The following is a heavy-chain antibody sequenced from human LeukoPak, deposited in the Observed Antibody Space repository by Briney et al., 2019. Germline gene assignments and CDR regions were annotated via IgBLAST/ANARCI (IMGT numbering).Heavy chain of an antibody. CDR1: GFTFSSNA. Sequence: PGGSLRLSCAASGFTFSSNAMHWVRQAPGKGLEWVASISSDGSSKYYADSVKGRFTISRDNSKNTLYLQMNSLRTEDTAVYYCARGSSRWLQSIQRTDYWGQGTLVTVS. J-gene: IGHJ4*02. CDR2: ISSDGSSK. CDR3: ARGSSRWLQSIQRTDY. D-gene: IGHD5-24*01. V-gene: IGHV3-30*03.